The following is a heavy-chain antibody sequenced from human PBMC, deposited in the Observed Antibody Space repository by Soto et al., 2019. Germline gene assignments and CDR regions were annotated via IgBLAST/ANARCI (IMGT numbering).Heavy chain of an antibody. Sequence: PGGSLRLSCAASGFTFSSYAMHWVRQAPGKGLEWVAVISYDGSNKYYADSVKGRFTISRDNSKNTLYLQMNSLRAEDTAVYYCARSGRVSATSFDYWDQGTLVTVSS. CDR1: GFTFSSYA. CDR2: ISYDGSNK. J-gene: IGHJ4*02. D-gene: IGHD6-25*01. V-gene: IGHV3-30-3*01. CDR3: ARSGRVSATSFDY.